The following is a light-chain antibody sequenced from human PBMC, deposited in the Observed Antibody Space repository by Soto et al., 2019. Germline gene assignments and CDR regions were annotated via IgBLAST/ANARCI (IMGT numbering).Light chain of an antibody. V-gene: IGLV2-14*02. J-gene: IGLJ3*02. CDR2: AGS. Sequence: QSALTQPASVSGSPGQSITISCTGIGSDVGNYNPVSWYQQHPGKAPKLIVYAGSMRPSGVSNRFSGANSGNTASLTISGLQAEDEADYFCSSYTTTNTLWVFGGGTKLTVL. CDR3: SSYTTTNTLWV. CDR1: GSDVGNYNP.